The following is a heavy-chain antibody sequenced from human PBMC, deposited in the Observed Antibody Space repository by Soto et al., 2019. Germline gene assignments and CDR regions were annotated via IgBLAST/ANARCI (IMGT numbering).Heavy chain of an antibody. CDR3: ARRYDSSFDF. V-gene: IGHV2-5*02. Sequence: QITLKESGPTLLKPTQTLTLTCTFSGFSLRSLGMAVGWIRQPPGRALEWVALIYWDDGERYSPSLQSRLTITKDTSKNHVVLTMTTMDPVDTATYYCARRYDSSFDFWGQGIPVTVSS. CDR1: GFSLRSLGMA. J-gene: IGHJ4*02. D-gene: IGHD6-6*01. CDR2: IYWDDGE.